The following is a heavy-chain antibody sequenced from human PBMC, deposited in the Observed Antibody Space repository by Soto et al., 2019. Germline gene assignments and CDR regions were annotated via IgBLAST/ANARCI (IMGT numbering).Heavy chain of an antibody. CDR3: TREQSDDNYFDP. Sequence: SETLSLTCTVSGGAISSGGSYWSWIRQHPGKGLEWIGYIYYSGSTYYNPSLKSRVTISLDTSKNQFSLKLSSVTAADTAVYYCTREQSDDNYFDPWGQGTLVTVSS. D-gene: IGHD6-19*01. CDR1: GGAISSGGSY. J-gene: IGHJ5*02. CDR2: IYYSGST. V-gene: IGHV4-31*03.